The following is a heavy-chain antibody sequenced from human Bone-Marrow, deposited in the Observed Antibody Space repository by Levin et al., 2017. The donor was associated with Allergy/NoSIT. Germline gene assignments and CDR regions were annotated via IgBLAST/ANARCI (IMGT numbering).Heavy chain of an antibody. CDR2: ISYDGNNQ. V-gene: IGHV3-30*18. Sequence: GGSLRLSCAASGFTFSSYDMHWVRQAPGKGLEWVAVISYDGNNQYYADSVKGRFTISRDNSKNTLYLQMNSLRTEDTAVYYCAKDDFDFWSGYYKTHHRDVWGKGSTVTVS. CDR1: GFTFSSYD. D-gene: IGHD3-3*01. CDR3: AKDDFDFWSGYYKTHHRDV. J-gene: IGHJ6*03.